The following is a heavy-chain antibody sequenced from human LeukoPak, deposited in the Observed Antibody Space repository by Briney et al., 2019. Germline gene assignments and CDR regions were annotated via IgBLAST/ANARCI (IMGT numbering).Heavy chain of an antibody. Sequence: SVKVSCKVSGGTFSSYAITWVRQAPGQGLEWVGGITPIIDTASFAHTFQGRVTLTADESTSTAYMELSSLRSEDTAVYYCARTRTRGDYYYYYMDVWGKGTTVTVSS. D-gene: IGHD1-1*01. V-gene: IGHV1-69*13. CDR3: ARTRTRGDYYYYYMDV. CDR2: ITPIIDTA. J-gene: IGHJ6*03. CDR1: GGTFSSYA.